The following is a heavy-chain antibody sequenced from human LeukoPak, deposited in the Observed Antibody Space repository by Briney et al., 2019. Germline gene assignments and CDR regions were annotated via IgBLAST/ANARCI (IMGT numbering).Heavy chain of an antibody. CDR3: AKGVGGSYYIFDY. D-gene: IGHD3-10*01. J-gene: IGHJ4*02. Sequence: GGSLRLSCAASGFTFDDYAMHWVRQAPGKGLEWVSGISWNSGSIGYADSVKGRFTISRDNAKNSLYLQMNSLRAEDTALYYCAKGVGGSYYIFDYWGQGTLVTVSS. V-gene: IGHV3-9*01. CDR1: GFTFDDYA. CDR2: ISWNSGSI.